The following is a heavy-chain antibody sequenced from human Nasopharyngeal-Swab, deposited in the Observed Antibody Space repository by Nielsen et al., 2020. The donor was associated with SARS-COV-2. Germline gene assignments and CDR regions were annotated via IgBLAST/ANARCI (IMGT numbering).Heavy chain of an antibody. CDR3: ARRGYGGSGSYYFYYYMGV. CDR1: GYNFTTYW. V-gene: IGHV5-51*01. CDR2: IYPGDSDT. Sequence: GESLKISCKGSGYNFTTYWIGWVRQMPGKGLEWMGIIYPGDSDTRYSPSFQGQVTISADKSISTAYLQWSSLKASDTAMYYCARRGYGGSGSYYFYYYMGVWGKGTTVTVSS. J-gene: IGHJ6*03. D-gene: IGHD4-23*01.